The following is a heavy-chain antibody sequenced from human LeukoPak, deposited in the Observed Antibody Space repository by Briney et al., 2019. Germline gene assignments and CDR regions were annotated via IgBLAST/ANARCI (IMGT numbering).Heavy chain of an antibody. CDR2: ISSSGTTI. V-gene: IGHV3-48*04. D-gene: IGHD1-26*01. Sequence: GGSLRLSCAASGFTFSSYSMNWVRQAPGKGLEWVSYISSSGTTIYYADSVKGRFTISRDNAKNSLYLQMNSLRAEDTAVYYCARRRDSGSLQHFDYWGQGTLVTVSS. CDR1: GFTFSSYS. J-gene: IGHJ4*02. CDR3: ARRRDSGSLQHFDY.